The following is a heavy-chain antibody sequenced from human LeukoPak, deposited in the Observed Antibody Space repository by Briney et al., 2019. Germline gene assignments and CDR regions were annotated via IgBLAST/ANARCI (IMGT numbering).Heavy chain of an antibody. V-gene: IGHV1-2*02. CDR3: ARARPWIQLLGFRNNWFDP. J-gene: IGHJ5*02. D-gene: IGHD5-18*01. CDR1: GYTFTGYY. CDR2: INPNSGGT. Sequence: GASVKVSCKASGYTFTGYYMHWVRQAPGQGLEWMGWINPNSGGTNYAQKFQGRVTMTRDTSISTAYMELSRLRSDDTAVYYCARARPWIQLLGFRNNWFDPWGQGTLVTVSS.